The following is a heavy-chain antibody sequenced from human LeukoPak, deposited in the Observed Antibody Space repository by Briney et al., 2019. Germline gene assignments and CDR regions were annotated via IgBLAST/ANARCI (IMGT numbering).Heavy chain of an antibody. CDR2: VHAGDSDA. J-gene: IGHJ2*01. CDR1: GFTFTNYW. V-gene: IGHV5-51*04. CDR3: ARFGYSTSLDFYLDV. D-gene: IGHD6-13*01. Sequence: GESLKISCQASGFTFTNYWIAWVRQMPGKGLEWMGIVHAGDSDARYSPSFQDQVTMSADKPISTAYLQWNSLRASDSAMYFCARFGYSTSLDFYLDVWGRGTLVAVSS.